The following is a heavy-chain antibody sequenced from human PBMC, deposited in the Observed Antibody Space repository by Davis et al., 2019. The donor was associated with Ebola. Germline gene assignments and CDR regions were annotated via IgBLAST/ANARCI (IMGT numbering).Heavy chain of an antibody. V-gene: IGHV4-30-4*01. J-gene: IGHJ4*02. CDR1: GGSISSGDYY. D-gene: IGHD1-7*01. CDR2: IYYSGST. Sequence: PSETLSLTCTVSGGSISSGDYYWSWIRQPPGKGLEWIGYIYYSGSTYYNPSLKSRVTISVDTSKNQFSLKLSSVTAADTAVYYCAREDVVAGVTGTTGIGFDYWGQGTLVTVSS. CDR3: AREDVVAGVTGTTGIGFDY.